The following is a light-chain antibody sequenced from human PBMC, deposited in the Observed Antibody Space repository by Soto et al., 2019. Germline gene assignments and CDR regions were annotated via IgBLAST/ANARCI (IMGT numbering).Light chain of an antibody. CDR3: CSYAGRSARV. Sequence: QSVLTQPASVSGSPGQSITISCTGTSSDVGSYNLVSWYQQHPGKAPKLMLYEVSKRPSGVSNRFSGSKSGNTASLTISGRQAEDEADYYCCSYAGRSARVFGTGTKVPVL. CDR1: SSDVGSYNL. J-gene: IGLJ1*01. CDR2: EVS. V-gene: IGLV2-23*02.